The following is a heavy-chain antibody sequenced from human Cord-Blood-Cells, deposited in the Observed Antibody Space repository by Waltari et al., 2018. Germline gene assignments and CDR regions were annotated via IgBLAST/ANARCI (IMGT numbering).Heavy chain of an antibody. CDR3: ARHQGDSRGYFDL. J-gene: IGHJ2*01. D-gene: IGHD3-16*01. CDR2: INHSGST. Sequence: QVQLQPWGAGMLKPSEPLSLTCAVYGGSFSGYYWIWLRQPPGKGLEWIGEINHSGSTNYNPSLKSRVTISVDTSKNQFSLKLSSVTAADTAVYYCARHQGDSRGYFDLWGRGTLVTVSS. V-gene: IGHV4-34*01. CDR1: GGSFSGYY.